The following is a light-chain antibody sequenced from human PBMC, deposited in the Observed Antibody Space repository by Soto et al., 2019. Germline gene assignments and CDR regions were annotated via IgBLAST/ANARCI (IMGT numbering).Light chain of an antibody. V-gene: IGKV1-39*01. Sequence: DIQMTQSPSSLSASVGERVIITCRASETITRYLNWYQSKPGKAPRLLISAASSLESGVPSRFSGSYSGTDFTLTISDLQPEDFATYYCQQSYLNPLTVGGGTKVDSK. CDR2: AAS. J-gene: IGKJ4*01. CDR3: QQSYLNPLT. CDR1: ETITRY.